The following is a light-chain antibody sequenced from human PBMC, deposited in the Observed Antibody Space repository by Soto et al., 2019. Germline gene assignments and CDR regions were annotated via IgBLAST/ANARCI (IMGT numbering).Light chain of an antibody. CDR3: SSYTSSNTYV. V-gene: IGLV2-14*01. CDR1: SSDVGGYNY. Sequence: QSALTQPASVSGSPGQSITISCTGTSSDVGGYNYVSWYQQHPGKAPKLIIYEVSNRPSGVSNRFSGSESDNTASLTISGLQDEDEADYYCSSYTSSNTYVFGTGTKLTVL. J-gene: IGLJ1*01. CDR2: EVS.